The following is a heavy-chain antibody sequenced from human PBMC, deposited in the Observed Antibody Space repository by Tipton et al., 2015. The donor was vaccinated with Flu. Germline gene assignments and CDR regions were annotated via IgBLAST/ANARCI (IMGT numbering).Heavy chain of an antibody. CDR1: GGSISSGIYY. CDR2: IYTSGST. J-gene: IGHJ4*02. D-gene: IGHD3-10*01. CDR3: ARGSGSGTFMIFDL. V-gene: IGHV4-61*02. Sequence: TLSLTCTVSGGSISSGIYYWSWIRQPAGKGLEWIGRIYTSGSTNYNPSLKSRVTISVDESKQQFSLKLSSVTAADTAVYYSARGSGSGTFMIFDLWGQGSLVTVPS.